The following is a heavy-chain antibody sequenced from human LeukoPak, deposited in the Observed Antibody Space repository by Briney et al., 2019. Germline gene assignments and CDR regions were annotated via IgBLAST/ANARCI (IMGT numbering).Heavy chain of an antibody. V-gene: IGHV4-59*02. CDR2: IHHTGDA. CDR1: DGSVSGYF. CDR3: AMGAGWLIDY. J-gene: IGHJ4*02. Sequence: SETLSLTCTVSDGSVSGYFWSWVREPPGKGLEFIGCIHHTGDAAYNPSLKSRVTISVDASKNQFSLKLNSVTPADTAVYYCAMGAGWLIDYWGQGSLVTVSS. D-gene: IGHD2-15*01.